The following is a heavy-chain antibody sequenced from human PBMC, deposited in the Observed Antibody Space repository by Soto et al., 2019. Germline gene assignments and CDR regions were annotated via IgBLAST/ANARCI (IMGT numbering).Heavy chain of an antibody. V-gene: IGHV3-11*01. CDR2: ISSRASTI. J-gene: IGHJ4*02. CDR3: ASGTNGAFFVS. Sequence: QVQLVESGGGLVKPGGSLRLSCAASGFTFSNYYMSWIRQAPGKGLEWVSYISSRASTIFYADSVKGRFTIPRDNVKNSLYLQMNSLRAEDTAVYYCASGTNGAFFVSWGQVILVAVSS. D-gene: IGHD2-8*01. CDR1: GFTFSNYY.